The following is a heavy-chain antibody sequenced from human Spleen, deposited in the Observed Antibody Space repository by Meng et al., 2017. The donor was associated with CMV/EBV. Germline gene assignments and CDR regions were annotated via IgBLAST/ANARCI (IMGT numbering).Heavy chain of an antibody. CDR2: IYSSGST. CDR1: GGSIRSYY. Sequence: QLQESGPGLVKPSETLSLTCSVSGGSIRSYYWSWIRQPAGKGLEWIGHIYSSGSTNYNPSLKSRVTMSLDTSKSQFSLKLSSVTAADTAVYYCAGSGRSYWFDPWGQGTLVTVSS. J-gene: IGHJ5*02. V-gene: IGHV4-4*07. D-gene: IGHD3-10*01. CDR3: AGSGRSYWFDP.